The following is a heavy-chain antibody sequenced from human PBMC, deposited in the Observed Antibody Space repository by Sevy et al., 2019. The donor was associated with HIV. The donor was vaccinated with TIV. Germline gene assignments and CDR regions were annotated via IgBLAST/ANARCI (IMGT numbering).Heavy chain of an antibody. D-gene: IGHD6-13*01. CDR1: GFTFSSYW. CDR2: INSGGSST. J-gene: IGHJ4*02. CDR3: ARPKGYSNSWYDY. Sequence: GGSLRLSCAASGFTFSSYWMHWVRQAPGKGLVWVSRINSGGSSTTYADSVKGRFTISRDDAKNTLYLQMNSLRAEDTAVYYCARPKGYSNSWYDYWGQGTLVTVSS. V-gene: IGHV3-74*01.